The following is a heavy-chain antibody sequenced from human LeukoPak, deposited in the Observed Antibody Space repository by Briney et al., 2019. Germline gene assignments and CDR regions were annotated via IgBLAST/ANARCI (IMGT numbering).Heavy chain of an antibody. D-gene: IGHD6-19*01. CDR2: ISYDGSNK. V-gene: IGHV3-30*04. Sequence: GGSLRLSCAASGFTFSSYAMHWVRQAPGKGLEWVAVISYDGSNKYYADSVKGRFTISRDNSKNTLYLQMNSLRAEDTAVYYCAGDPLISGWYESYFDYWGQGTLVTVSS. CDR1: GFTFSSYA. J-gene: IGHJ4*02. CDR3: AGDPLISGWYESYFDY.